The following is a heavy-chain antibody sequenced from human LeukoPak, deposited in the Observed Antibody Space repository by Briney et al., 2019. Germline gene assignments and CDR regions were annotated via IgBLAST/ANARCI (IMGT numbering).Heavy chain of an antibody. D-gene: IGHD2-15*01. V-gene: IGHV3-23*01. Sequence: PGGSLRLSCAASGFTFSSYAMSRVRHAPGKGLEWVSTIGGRDGGTYYADSVKGRFTVSRDNSKDTLYLQVNSLRAEDTAVYYCAKLGYCSGGSCYRWLDPWGQGTLVTVSS. CDR2: IGGRDGGT. J-gene: IGHJ5*02. CDR1: GFTFSSYA. CDR3: AKLGYCSGGSCYRWLDP.